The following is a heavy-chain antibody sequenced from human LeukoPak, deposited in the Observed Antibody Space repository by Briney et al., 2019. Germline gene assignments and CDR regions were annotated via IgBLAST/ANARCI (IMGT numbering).Heavy chain of an antibody. CDR2: IRYDGSNK. J-gene: IGHJ4*02. CDR1: GFTFSSYD. D-gene: IGHD6-19*01. Sequence: PGRSLRLSCAASGFTFSSYDMHWVRQAPGKGLEWVAVIRYDGSNKYYADSVKGRFTISRDNSKNTLYLQMNSLRAEDTAVYYCARDSSGWYIHYWGQGTLVTVSS. V-gene: IGHV3-33*01. CDR3: ARDSSGWYIHY.